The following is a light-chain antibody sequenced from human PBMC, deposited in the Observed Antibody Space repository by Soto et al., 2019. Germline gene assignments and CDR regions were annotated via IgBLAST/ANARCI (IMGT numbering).Light chain of an antibody. CDR1: QSVSSSN. J-gene: IGKJ3*01. V-gene: IGKV3-20*01. CDR2: GDS. Sequence: EIVLTQSPGTLSLSPGERATLSCRASQSVSSSNLAWYQQTPGQSHRLLIYGDSSRATGIPDRFSGSGSGTDFTLTISRLEPEDFAVYYCQYGRSPLFTFGPGTTVDIK. CDR3: QYGRSPLFT.